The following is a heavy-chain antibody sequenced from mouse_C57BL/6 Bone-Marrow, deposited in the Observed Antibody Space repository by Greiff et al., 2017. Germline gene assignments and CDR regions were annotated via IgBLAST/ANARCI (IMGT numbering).Heavy chain of an antibody. CDR2: IYPGSGST. V-gene: IGHV1-55*01. CDR1: GYTFTSYW. D-gene: IGHD1-1*01. Sequence: QVQLQQPGAELVKPGASVKMSCKASGYTFTSYWITWVKQRPGQGLEWIGDIYPGSGSTDYNEKFKSKATLTVDTSSSTAYMQLSSLTSEDSAVYYCARSYYGSRGAYWGQGTLVTVSA. CDR3: ARSYYGSRGAY. J-gene: IGHJ3*01.